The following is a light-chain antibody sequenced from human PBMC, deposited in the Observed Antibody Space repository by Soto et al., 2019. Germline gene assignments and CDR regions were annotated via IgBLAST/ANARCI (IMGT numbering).Light chain of an antibody. CDR3: QQYNNWYT. CDR1: QSVNSN. Sequence: EIVMTQSPATLSVSPGERATLSCRASQSVNSNLAWYQQRPGQAPRLLMYGASTRATGIQARFSGSGSGTEFTLTISSLQSEDFGVYYCQQYNNWYTFGQGTKLEIK. CDR2: GAS. V-gene: IGKV3-15*01. J-gene: IGKJ2*01.